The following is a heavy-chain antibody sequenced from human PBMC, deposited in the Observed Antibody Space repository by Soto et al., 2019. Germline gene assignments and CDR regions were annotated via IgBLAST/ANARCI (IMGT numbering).Heavy chain of an antibody. V-gene: IGHV4-59*01. J-gene: IGHJ4*01. CDR1: GGSITSYY. CDR2: IHNSGST. CDR3: ARRWSGTDY. D-gene: IGHD3-10*01. Sequence: QVQLQESGPGLVKPSETLSLTCTVSGGSITSYYWSWIRQPPGKGLEWIGYIHNSGSTSYNPSLQNRFTNSADVAKNQFSLDLRSGTAADTAVYYCARRWSGTDYWGHGTLVTVSS.